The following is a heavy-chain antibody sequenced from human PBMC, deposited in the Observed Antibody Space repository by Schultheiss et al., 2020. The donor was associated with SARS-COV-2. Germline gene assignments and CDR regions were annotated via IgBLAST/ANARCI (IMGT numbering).Heavy chain of an antibody. CDR2: INPNSGGT. CDR1: GYTFTGYY. CDR3: ARNKGGMDRLYYYYGMDV. J-gene: IGHJ6*02. V-gene: IGHV1-2*04. D-gene: IGHD1-26*01. Sequence: ASVKVSCKASGYTFTGYYMHWVRQAPGQGLEWMGWINPNSGGTNYAQKFQGWVTMTRDTSISTAYMELSRLRSDDTAVYYCARNKGGMDRLYYYYGMDVWGQGTTVTVSS.